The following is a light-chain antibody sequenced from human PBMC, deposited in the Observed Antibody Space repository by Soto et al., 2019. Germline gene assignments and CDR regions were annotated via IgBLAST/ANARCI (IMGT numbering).Light chain of an antibody. J-gene: IGLJ1*01. Sequence: QSVLTQPPSASGSPGQSVTISCTGTSSDVAGNDYVSWFQHHPGRAPKLMIYGVTRRPPGVPDRFSGSKSGKTAFLTVSGLQAEDEADYYCSSYAGSNFVFGTGTKLTVL. CDR2: GVT. V-gene: IGLV2-8*01. CDR3: SSYAGSNFV. CDR1: SSDVAGNDY.